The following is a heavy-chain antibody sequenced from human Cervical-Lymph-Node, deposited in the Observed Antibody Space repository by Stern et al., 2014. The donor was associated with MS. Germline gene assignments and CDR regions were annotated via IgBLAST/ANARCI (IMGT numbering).Heavy chain of an antibody. V-gene: IGHV4-39*01. CDR1: GGSISSSTYY. CDR3: AGLRRARFDP. J-gene: IGHJ5*02. CDR2: IYYSVST. Sequence: QVPLVQSGPGLVKPSETLSLTCTVSGGSISSSTYYWGWIRQPPGKGLEWIGSIYYSVSTYYNPSLKSRVPMSVDTSKNQSPLKLSSGTAADTAVYYCAGLRRARFDPWGQGTLVTVSS. D-gene: IGHD4-17*01.